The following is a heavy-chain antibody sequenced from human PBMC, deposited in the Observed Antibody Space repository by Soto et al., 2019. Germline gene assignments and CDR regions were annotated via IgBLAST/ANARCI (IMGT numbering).Heavy chain of an antibody. CDR1: GYTFTSYG. J-gene: IGHJ6*02. Sequence: ASVKVSCKASGYTFTSYGISWVRQAPGQGLEWMGWISAYNGNTNYAQKLQGRVTMTTDTSVSTAYMELRSLRSDDTAVYYCARGFDIVVVPAATNYYYYGMDVWGQGTTVTVSS. D-gene: IGHD2-2*01. CDR3: ARGFDIVVVPAATNYYYYGMDV. CDR2: ISAYNGNT. V-gene: IGHV1-18*01.